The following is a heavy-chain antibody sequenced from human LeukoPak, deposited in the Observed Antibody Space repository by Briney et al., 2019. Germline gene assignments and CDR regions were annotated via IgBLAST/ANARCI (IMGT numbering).Heavy chain of an antibody. V-gene: IGHV3-23*01. CDR2: ITNSGESR. CDR3: AKGDKPYCRAGRCYPLDY. Sequence: AGGSLRLSCAASGFTFSSYAMTWVRQTPGKGLELVSAITNSGESRVYADSVKGRFTMSRDNSKNTLFLQMNSLRGEDTAIYFCAKGDKPYCRAGRCYPLDYWGQGTLVTVSS. CDR1: GFTFSSYA. D-gene: IGHD2-15*01. J-gene: IGHJ4*02.